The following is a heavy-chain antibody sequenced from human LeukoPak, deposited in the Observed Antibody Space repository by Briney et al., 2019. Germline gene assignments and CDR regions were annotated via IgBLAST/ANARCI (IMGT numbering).Heavy chain of an antibody. CDR3: AAMTTVTNTLDY. CDR2: IRYDGSNK. V-gene: IGHV3-30*02. Sequence: PGGSLRLSCAASGFTFSSYGMHWVRQAPGKGLEWVAFIRYDGSNKYYADSVKGRFTISRDNSKNTLYLQMNSLRAEDTAVYYCAAMTTVTNTLDYWGKGTLVTVSS. D-gene: IGHD4-11*01. J-gene: IGHJ4*02. CDR1: GFTFSSYG.